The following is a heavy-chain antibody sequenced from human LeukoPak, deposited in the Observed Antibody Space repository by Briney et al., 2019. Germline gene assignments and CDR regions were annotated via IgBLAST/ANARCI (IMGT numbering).Heavy chain of an antibody. D-gene: IGHD2-15*01. Sequence: SETLSLTCAVYGGSVSGNYWSWIRQPQGKGLEWIGTIYYSGSTYYNPSLKSRLTISVDTSKNQFSLKLSSVTAADTAVYYCAREWGGYCSGGSCYSWGQGTLVTVSS. J-gene: IGHJ4*02. V-gene: IGHV4-34*11. CDR1: GGSVSGNY. CDR3: AREWGGYCSGGSCYS. CDR2: IYYSGST.